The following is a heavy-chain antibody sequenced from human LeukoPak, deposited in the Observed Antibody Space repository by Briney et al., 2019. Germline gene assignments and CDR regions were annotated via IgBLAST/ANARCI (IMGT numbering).Heavy chain of an antibody. D-gene: IGHD5-24*01. CDR3: ARTGDGYNYYNYYYMDV. CDR2: IYYSVRT. J-gene: IGHJ6*03. Sequence: PSETLSLTCSVSGASISRHYWSWIRQPPGKGLEWIGYIYYSVRTNYNPSLKSRVTISVDMPNNQFSLKMSSVTAADTAVYYCARTGDGYNYYNYYYMDVWGKGTTVTVTS. CDR1: GASISRHY. V-gene: IGHV4-59*11.